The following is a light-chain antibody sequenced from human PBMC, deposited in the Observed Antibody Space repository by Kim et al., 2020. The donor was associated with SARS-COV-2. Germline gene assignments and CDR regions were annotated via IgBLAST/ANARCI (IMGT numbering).Light chain of an antibody. CDR1: RSIRINY. J-gene: IGKJ5*01. V-gene: IGKV3-20*01. Sequence: PGERATLSCRASRSIRINYLAWYQQKRGRAPRLLIYGTSSRATDIPDRFSGSGSGTDFTLTISRLEPEDFAVYYCQQYGSSPGITLGKGTRLEIK. CDR3: QQYGSSPGIT. CDR2: GTS.